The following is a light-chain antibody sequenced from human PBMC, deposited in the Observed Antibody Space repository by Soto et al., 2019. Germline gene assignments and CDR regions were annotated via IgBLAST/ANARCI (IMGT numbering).Light chain of an antibody. CDR2: DDN. CDR3: GSWDSSLSAYV. CDR1: SSNIGGNS. J-gene: IGLJ1*01. Sequence: QSVLTRPPSVSSAPGQKVTISCSGSSSNIGGNSVSWYQQLPGTAPKLLIYDDNKRPSGIPDRFSGSKSGTSATLGITGFQTGDEADYYCGSWDSSLSAYVFGPGTKVTVL. V-gene: IGLV1-51*01.